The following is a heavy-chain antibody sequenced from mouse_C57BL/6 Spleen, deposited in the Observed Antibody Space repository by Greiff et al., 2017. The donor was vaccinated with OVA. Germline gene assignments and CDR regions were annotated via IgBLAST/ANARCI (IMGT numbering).Heavy chain of an antibody. D-gene: IGHD2-1*01. CDR1: GYTFTSYW. CDR3: APYGNYGYFDV. Sequence: VQLQQSGAELVKPGASVKLSCKASGYTFTSYWMHWVKQRPGQGLEWIGMIHPNSGSTNYNEKFKSKATLTVDKSSSTAYMQLSSLTSEDSAVYYCAPYGNYGYFDVWGTGTTVTVSS. J-gene: IGHJ1*03. V-gene: IGHV1-64*01. CDR2: IHPNSGST.